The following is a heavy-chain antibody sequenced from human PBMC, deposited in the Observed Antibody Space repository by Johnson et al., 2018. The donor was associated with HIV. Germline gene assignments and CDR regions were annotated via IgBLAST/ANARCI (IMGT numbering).Heavy chain of an antibody. V-gene: IGHV3-30*02. Sequence: VQLVESGGGVVQPGGSLRLSCVASGFTFDDYGMSWVRQVPVKGLEWVAFIRYDGSNKYYADSVKGRFTISRDNSKNTLYLQMNSLRAEDTAVYYCAKDWDVVVTADDAFDIWGQGTMVTVSS. CDR2: IRYDGSNK. CDR3: AKDWDVVVTADDAFDI. CDR1: GFTFDDYG. D-gene: IGHD2-21*02. J-gene: IGHJ3*02.